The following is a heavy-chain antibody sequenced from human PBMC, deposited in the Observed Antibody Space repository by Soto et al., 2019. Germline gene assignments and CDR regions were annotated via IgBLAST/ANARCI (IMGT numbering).Heavy chain of an antibody. CDR2: ISGSGGTT. V-gene: IGHV3-23*01. D-gene: IGHD2-15*01. CDR3: AKDTRGGFH. J-gene: IGHJ4*02. CDR1: GFTFSSYA. Sequence: PGGSLRLSCAASGFTFSSYAVSWVRQAPGKGLEWMSLISGSGGTTDYADSVKGRFTISRDNSKNTLYLQMNSLRAEDTAVYYCAKDTRGGFHWGQGTLVTVSS.